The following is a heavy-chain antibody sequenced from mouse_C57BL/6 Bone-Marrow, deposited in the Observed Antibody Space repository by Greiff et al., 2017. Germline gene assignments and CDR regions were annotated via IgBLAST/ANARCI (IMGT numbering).Heavy chain of an antibody. D-gene: IGHD2-2*01. V-gene: IGHV1-26*01. CDR1: GYTFTDYY. J-gene: IGHJ2*01. CDR3: ASYGYFFDY. CDR2: INPNNGGT. Sequence: VQLKQPGPELVKPGASVKISCKASGYTFTDYYMNWVKQSHGKSLEWIGDINPNNGGTNYNQKFKGKATLTVDTPSSTAYLELSSLTSEDSAVYYCASYGYFFDYWGQGTTLTVSS.